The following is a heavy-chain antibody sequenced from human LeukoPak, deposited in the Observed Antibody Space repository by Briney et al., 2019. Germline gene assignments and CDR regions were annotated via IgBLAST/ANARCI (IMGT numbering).Heavy chain of an antibody. D-gene: IGHD2-2*01. CDR2: IYTSGST. CDR3: ARERCSSTSCSYYYYYMDV. Sequence: SETLSLTCTVSGGSISSYYWSWIRQPAGKGLEWIGRIYTSGSTNYNPSLKSRVTMSVDTSKNQFSLKLSSVTAADTAVYYCARERCSSTSCSYYYYYMDVWAKGPRSPSP. V-gene: IGHV4-4*07. CDR1: GGSISSYY. J-gene: IGHJ6*03.